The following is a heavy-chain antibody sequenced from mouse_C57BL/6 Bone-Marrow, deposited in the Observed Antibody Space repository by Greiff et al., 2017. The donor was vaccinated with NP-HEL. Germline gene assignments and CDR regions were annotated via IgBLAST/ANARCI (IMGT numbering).Heavy chain of an antibody. Sequence: QVQLQQSGAELVRPGASVKLSCKASGYTFTDYYINWVKQRPGQGLEWIARIYPGSGNTYYNEKFKGKATLTAEKSSSTAYMQLSSLTSEDSAVYFCAREKVWFYAMDYWGQGTSVTVSS. CDR1: GYTFTDYY. CDR2: IYPGSGNT. D-gene: IGHD2-10*02. J-gene: IGHJ4*01. V-gene: IGHV1-76*01. CDR3: AREKVWFYAMDY.